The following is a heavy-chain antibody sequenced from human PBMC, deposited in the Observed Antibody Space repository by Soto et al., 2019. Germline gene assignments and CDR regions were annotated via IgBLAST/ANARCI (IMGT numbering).Heavy chain of an antibody. CDR2: ISYDGSNK. J-gene: IGHJ4*02. D-gene: IGHD1-26*01. Sequence: GGSLRLSCAASGFTFSSYGMHWVRQAPGKGLEWVAVISYDGSNKYYADSVKGRFTISRDNSKNTLYLQMNSLRAEDTAVYYCADLLGAHVGYWGQGTLVTVSS. V-gene: IGHV3-30*03. CDR1: GFTFSSYG. CDR3: ADLLGAHVGY.